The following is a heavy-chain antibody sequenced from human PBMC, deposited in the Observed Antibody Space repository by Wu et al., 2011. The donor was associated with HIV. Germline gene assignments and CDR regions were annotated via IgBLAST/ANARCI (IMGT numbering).Heavy chain of an antibody. J-gene: IGHJ6*03. CDR3: ARDPYSSSFYYYYFMDV. Sequence: VQLVQSGREVKKPGASVKVSCKASGYTFTAYYMHWLRQAPGQGLEWMGWINPHSGGTNFAQKFQGRVTMTRDTSITTAYMELSRLRSDDTAVYYCARDPYSSSFYYYYFMDVWGKGTTVTVSS. CDR1: GYTFTAYY. D-gene: IGHD6-6*01. V-gene: IGHV1-2*02. CDR2: INPHSGGT.